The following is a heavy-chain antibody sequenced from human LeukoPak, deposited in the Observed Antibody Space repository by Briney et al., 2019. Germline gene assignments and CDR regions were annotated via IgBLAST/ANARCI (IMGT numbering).Heavy chain of an antibody. CDR2: ISAYSGNT. V-gene: IGHV1-18*01. CDR3: ARDDPLVVVAARLDY. J-gene: IGHJ4*02. D-gene: IGHD2-15*01. Sequence: ASVKVSCKASGYTFTSYGINWMRQAPGQGLEWMGWISAYSGNTNYAQRLQGRVTMTTDTSTSTAYMELRSLRSDDTAVYYCARDDPLVVVAARLDYWGQGTLVTVSS. CDR1: GYTFTSYG.